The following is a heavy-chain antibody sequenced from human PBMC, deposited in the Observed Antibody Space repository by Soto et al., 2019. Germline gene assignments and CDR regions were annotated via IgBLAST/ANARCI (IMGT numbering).Heavy chain of an antibody. CDR1: GFTFDDYA. J-gene: IGHJ4*02. D-gene: IGHD2-15*01. V-gene: IGHV3-9*01. CDR2: ISWNSGSI. Sequence: GGSLRLSCAASGFTFDDYAMHWIRQAPGKGLEWVSGISWNSGSIGYADSVKGRFTISRDNAKNSLYLQMDSLRVEDTALYYCAKSGGGSCYSSLHYWGPGTLVTVPS. CDR3: AKSGGGSCYSSLHY.